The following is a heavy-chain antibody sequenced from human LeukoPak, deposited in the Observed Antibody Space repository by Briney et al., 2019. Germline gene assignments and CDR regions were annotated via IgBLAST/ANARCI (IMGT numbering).Heavy chain of an antibody. CDR2: IYYSGST. Sequence: SETLSLTCTVSGASISSYYWSWIRQPPGKGLEWVGYIYYSGSTNYNPSLKSRVTISVDTSKNQFSLKLSSVTAADTAVYYCARDFGRYDFWSGYPDGGNWFDPWGQGTLVTVSS. D-gene: IGHD3-3*01. J-gene: IGHJ5*02. CDR1: GASISSYY. CDR3: ARDFGRYDFWSGYPDGGNWFDP. V-gene: IGHV4-59*01.